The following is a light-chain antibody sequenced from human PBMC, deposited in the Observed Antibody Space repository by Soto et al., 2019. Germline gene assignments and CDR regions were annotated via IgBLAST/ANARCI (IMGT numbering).Light chain of an antibody. J-gene: IGKJ1*01. CDR1: QTITNH. CDR2: AAS. V-gene: IGKV1-39*01. Sequence: IQMTQSPFSLSASVGDRVTITWRASQTITNHLACYQQKPGTAPTLLIYAASSLQSGVPSRFSGSGSETHFTLTISSLQPEDFATYSCQQSYSTPRTFGQGTKVDIK. CDR3: QQSYSTPRT.